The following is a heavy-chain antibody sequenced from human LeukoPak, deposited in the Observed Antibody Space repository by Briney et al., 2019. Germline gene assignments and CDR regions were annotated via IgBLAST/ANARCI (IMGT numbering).Heavy chain of an antibody. CDR2: IYYSGST. CDR3: ARSVEMATIPFDY. Sequence: PSETLSLTCTVSGGSISSSYYWNWIRQPPGKGLEWIGYIYYSGSTNYNPSLKSRVTISVDTSKNQFSLKLSSVTAADTAVYYCARSVEMATIPFDYWGQGTLVTVSA. D-gene: IGHD5-24*01. V-gene: IGHV4-59*08. CDR1: GGSISSSYY. J-gene: IGHJ4*02.